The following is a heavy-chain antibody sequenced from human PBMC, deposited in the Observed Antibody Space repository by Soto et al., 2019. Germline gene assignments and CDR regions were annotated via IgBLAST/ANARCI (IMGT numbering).Heavy chain of an antibody. D-gene: IGHD6-13*01. Sequence: QVQLVQSGAEVKKPGSSVKVSCKASGGTFSSYAISWVRQAPGQGLEWMGGIIPIFGTANYAQKFQGRVTITADKSTSKAYMELSSLRSEDTAVYYCARSWEQQLEPPYYYYGMDVWGKGTKVTVSS. CDR1: GGTFSSYA. CDR2: IIPIFGTA. V-gene: IGHV1-69*06. CDR3: ARSWEQQLEPPYYYYGMDV. J-gene: IGHJ6*04.